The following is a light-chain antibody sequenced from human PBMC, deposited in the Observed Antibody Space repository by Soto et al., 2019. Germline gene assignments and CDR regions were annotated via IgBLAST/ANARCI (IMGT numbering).Light chain of an antibody. CDR3: SAYTVSRTYV. V-gene: IGLV2-14*03. CDR2: NVY. CDR1: SSDVGAYNF. J-gene: IGLJ1*01. Sequence: QSALTQPASVSGSPGQSITISCTGNSSDVGAYNFVSWHQQHPGKAPKLMIYNVYDRPSGISYRFSGSKSGNTASLTISGLQGEDEADYYCSAYTVSRTYVFGPGTKLTVL.